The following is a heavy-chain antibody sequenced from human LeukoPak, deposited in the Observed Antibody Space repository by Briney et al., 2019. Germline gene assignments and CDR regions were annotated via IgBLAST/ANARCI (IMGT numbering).Heavy chain of an antibody. V-gene: IGHV3-30-3*01. CDR1: GFTFSSYA. J-gene: IGHJ4*02. CDR3: ARDRIVGGRPSLDY. D-gene: IGHD1-26*01. Sequence: GGSLRLSCAASGFTFSSYAMHWVRQAPGKGLEWVAVISYDGSNKYYADSVKGRFTISRDNSKNTLYLQMNSLRAEDTAVYYCARDRIVGGRPSLDYWGLGTLVTVSS. CDR2: ISYDGSNK.